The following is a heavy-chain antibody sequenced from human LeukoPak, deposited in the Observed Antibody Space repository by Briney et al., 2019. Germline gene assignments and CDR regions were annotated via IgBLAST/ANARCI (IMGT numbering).Heavy chain of an antibody. V-gene: IGHV4-34*01. J-gene: IGHJ4*02. CDR1: GGSFSGYY. CDR3: ARGRRGDY. Sequence: SETLSLTCAVYGGSFSGYYWSWIRQPPGKGLEWIGEINHSGSTNYNPSLKSRVTISVDTSKNQFSLKLGSVTAADTAVYYCARGRRGDYWGQGTLVTVSS. CDR2: INHSGST.